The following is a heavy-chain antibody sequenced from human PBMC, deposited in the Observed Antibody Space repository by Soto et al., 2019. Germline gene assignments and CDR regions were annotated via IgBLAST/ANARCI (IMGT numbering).Heavy chain of an antibody. CDR3: ARWIKSSGY. CDR2: ISGSGGST. D-gene: IGHD2-2*03. CDR1: GFTFSSYA. V-gene: IGHV3-23*01. J-gene: IGHJ4*02. Sequence: EVQLLESGGGLVQPGGSLRLSCAAYGFTFSSYAMSWVRQAPGKGLAWVSAISGSGGSTYYADSVKGRFTISRDNSKNTLYLQMNSLRAEATAVYYGARWIKSSGYWGQGTLVTVSS.